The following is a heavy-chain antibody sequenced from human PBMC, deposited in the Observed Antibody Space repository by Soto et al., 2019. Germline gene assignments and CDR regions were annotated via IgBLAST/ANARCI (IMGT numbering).Heavy chain of an antibody. CDR2: ITYTGTT. Sequence: EVQLLESGGGLVQPGGSLRLSCAASGFTFSNYAMSWVRQAPGKGLEWVSSITYTGTTHYTDSVKGRFTISRDDSKNTLYLQMDSLRAEDTAVYYCAKLQHNSYYYVMDVWGQGTTVTVSS. J-gene: IGHJ6*02. V-gene: IGHV3-23*01. CDR1: GFTFSNYA. CDR3: AKLQHNSYYYVMDV.